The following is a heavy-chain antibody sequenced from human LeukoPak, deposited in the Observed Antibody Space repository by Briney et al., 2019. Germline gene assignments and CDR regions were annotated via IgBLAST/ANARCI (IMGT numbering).Heavy chain of an antibody. CDR2: IYSGGST. CDR3: ARDDNFYYGMDV. V-gene: IGHV3-66*01. CDR1: GFTVSSNY. J-gene: IGHJ6*02. Sequence: GGSLRLSCAASGFTVSSNYMSWVRQAQGKGLEWVSIIYSGGSTYYADSVKGRFTISRDNSKNTLYLQMNSLRAEDTAVYYCARDDNFYYGMDVWGQGTTVTVSS.